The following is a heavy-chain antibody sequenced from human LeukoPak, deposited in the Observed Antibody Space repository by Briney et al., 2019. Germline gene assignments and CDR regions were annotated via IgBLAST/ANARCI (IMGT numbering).Heavy chain of an antibody. V-gene: IGHV3-9*01. CDR3: ARGVAVAARFDY. CDR1: GFTFDDYA. CDR2: ISWNSGSI. D-gene: IGHD6-19*01. Sequence: GRSLRLSCAASGFTFDDYAMHWVRQAPGKGLEWVSGISWNSGSIGYADSVKGRFTISRDNSKNTLYLQMNSLRAEDTAVYYCARGVAVAARFDYWGQGTLVTVSS. J-gene: IGHJ4*02.